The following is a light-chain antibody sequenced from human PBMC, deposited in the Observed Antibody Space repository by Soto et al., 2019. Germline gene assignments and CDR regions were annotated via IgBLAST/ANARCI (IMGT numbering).Light chain of an antibody. V-gene: IGKV1-39*01. CDR1: QNIRYF. CDR2: AAS. Sequence: DIQMTQSPSSLSASVGDTVTISCRASQNIRYFLHWYQQKPGKAPKLLVYAASSLQSGVPSGFSGSGSGNYFNLTINNLQPEDFATYYCQQSFSGIPKYSFGRGTKLEIK. J-gene: IGKJ2*01. CDR3: QQSFSGIPKYS.